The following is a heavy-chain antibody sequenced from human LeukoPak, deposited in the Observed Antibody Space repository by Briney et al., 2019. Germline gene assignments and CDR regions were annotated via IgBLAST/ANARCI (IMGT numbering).Heavy chain of an antibody. Sequence: GESLKISCKGSGYSFTTYWIGWVRQMPDKGLEWMGIIFPGDSKTKYSPSFQGQVTISADKSTTTAYLQWSTLKASDTAMYYCARHGGGGIAVAGAWFDPWGQGTLVTVSS. V-gene: IGHV5-51*01. J-gene: IGHJ5*02. D-gene: IGHD6-19*01. CDR1: GYSFTTYW. CDR2: IFPGDSKT. CDR3: ARHGGGGIAVAGAWFDP.